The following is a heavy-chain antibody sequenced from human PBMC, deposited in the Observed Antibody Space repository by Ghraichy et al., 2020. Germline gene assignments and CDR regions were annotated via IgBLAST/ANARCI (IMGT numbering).Heavy chain of an antibody. CDR3: AKDQRYGSGPLDGYWYFDL. D-gene: IGHD6-19*01. CDR1: GFTFSSYA. Sequence: GGSLRLSCAASGFTFSSYAMSWVRQAPGKGLEWVSAISGSGGSTYYADSVKGRFTISRDNSKNTLYLQMNSLRAEDTAVYYCAKDQRYGSGPLDGYWYFDLWGRGTLVTVSS. V-gene: IGHV3-23*01. J-gene: IGHJ2*01. CDR2: ISGSGGST.